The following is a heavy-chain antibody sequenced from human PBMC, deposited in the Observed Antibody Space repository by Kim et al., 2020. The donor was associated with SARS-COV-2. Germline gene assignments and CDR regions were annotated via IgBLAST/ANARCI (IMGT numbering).Heavy chain of an antibody. J-gene: IGHJ5*02. D-gene: IGHD3-3*01. CDR1: GGSISSSSYY. V-gene: IGHV4-39*01. CDR2: IYYSGST. CDR3: ARTYYDFWSGYYPLDNWFDP. Sequence: SETLSLTCTVSGGSISSSSYYWGWIRQPPGKGLEWIGSIYYSGSTYYNPSLKSRVTISVDTSKNQFSLKLSSVTAADTAVYYCARTYYDFWSGYYPLDNWFDPWGQGTLVTVSS.